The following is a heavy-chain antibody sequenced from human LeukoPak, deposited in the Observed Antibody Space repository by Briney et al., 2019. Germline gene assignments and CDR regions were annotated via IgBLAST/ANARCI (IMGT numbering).Heavy chain of an antibody. J-gene: IGHJ4*02. CDR1: GFTFSDYY. CDR3: ARDRGEWELLPLADY. CDR2: ISSSGSTI. V-gene: IGHV3-11*01. Sequence: PGGSLRLSCAASGFTFSDYYVSWIRQAPGKGLEWVSYISSSGSTIYYADSVKGRFTISRDNAKNSLYLQMNSLRAEDTAVYYCARDRGEWELLPLADYWGQGTLVTVSS. D-gene: IGHD1-26*01.